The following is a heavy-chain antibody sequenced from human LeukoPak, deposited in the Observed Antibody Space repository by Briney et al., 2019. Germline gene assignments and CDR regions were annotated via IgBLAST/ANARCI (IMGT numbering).Heavy chain of an antibody. J-gene: IGHJ4*02. V-gene: IGHV3-7*01. Sequence: GGSLRLSCAASGFTFSSYWMSWVRQAPGKGLEWVANIKQDGSEKYYVDSVKGRFTISGDNAKNSLYLQMNSLRAEDTAVYYCARVTYYYDSSGYYGDYWGQGTVVSVSS. CDR1: GFTFSSYW. CDR2: IKQDGSEK. D-gene: IGHD3-22*01. CDR3: ARVTYYYDSSGYYGDY.